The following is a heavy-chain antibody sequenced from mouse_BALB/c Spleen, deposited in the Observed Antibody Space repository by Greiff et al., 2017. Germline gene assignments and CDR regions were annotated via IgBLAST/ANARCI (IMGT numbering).Heavy chain of an antibody. CDR1: GYSFTSYY. Sequence: QVQLQQSGPELVKPGASVKISCKASGYSFTSYYIHWVKQRPGQGLEWIGWIFPGSGNTKYNEKFKGKATLTADTSSSTAYMQLSSLTSEDSAVYFCARSQGGSWFAYWGQGTTLTVSS. J-gene: IGHJ2*01. D-gene: IGHD1-1*02. CDR3: ARSQGGSWFAY. V-gene: IGHV1-66*01. CDR2: IFPGSGNT.